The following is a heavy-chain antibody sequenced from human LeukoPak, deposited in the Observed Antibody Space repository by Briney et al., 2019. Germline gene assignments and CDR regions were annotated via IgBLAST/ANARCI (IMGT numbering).Heavy chain of an antibody. D-gene: IGHD1-1*01. CDR1: GGSFSTYY. CDR3: ARGPTISETGYFDY. V-gene: IGHV4-34*01. Sequence: SETLSLTCAVYGGSFSTYYWSWIRQSPGKGLGWIAEINHRGDTNYNPSVKSRVTISVDTSKSQFSLKVSSLTAADTAVYYCARGPTISETGYFDYWGQGTLVTVSS. J-gene: IGHJ4*03. CDR2: INHRGDT.